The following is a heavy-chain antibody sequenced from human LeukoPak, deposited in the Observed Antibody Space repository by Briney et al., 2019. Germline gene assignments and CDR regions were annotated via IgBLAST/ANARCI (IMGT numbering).Heavy chain of an antibody. J-gene: IGHJ4*02. Sequence: PGGSLRLSCSASGFPLIRYAMHWVRQAPGRGLEYVSAISSNGGSTYYADSVKGRFTISRDNSKNTLYLQMSSLRAEDAAVYYCVNTREYSGYLYDRWGQGTLVTVSS. D-gene: IGHD5-12*01. CDR1: GFPLIRYA. CDR2: ISSNGGST. CDR3: VNTREYSGYLYDR. V-gene: IGHV3-64D*06.